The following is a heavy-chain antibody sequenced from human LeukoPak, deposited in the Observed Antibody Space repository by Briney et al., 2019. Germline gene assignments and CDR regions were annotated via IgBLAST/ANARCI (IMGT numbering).Heavy chain of an antibody. Sequence: GASVKVSCKASGYTFTSYAMHWVRQAPGQRLEWMGWINAGNGNTKYSQKFQGRVTITRDTSASTAYMELSSLRSEDTAVYYCARDSSCSWYAWFDPWGQGTLVTVSS. V-gene: IGHV1-3*01. CDR1: GYTFTSYA. J-gene: IGHJ5*02. CDR2: INAGNGNT. D-gene: IGHD6-13*01. CDR3: ARDSSCSWYAWFDP.